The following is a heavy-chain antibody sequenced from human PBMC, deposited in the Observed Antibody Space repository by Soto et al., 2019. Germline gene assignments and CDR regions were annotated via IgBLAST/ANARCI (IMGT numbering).Heavy chain of an antibody. D-gene: IGHD6-19*01. CDR2: FDPEDGET. J-gene: IGHJ4*02. Sequence: QVQLVQSGAEVKKPGASVKVSCKVSGYTLTELSMHWVRQAPGKGLDCLGGFDPEDGETIYAQKFQGRVTMTEDTSTETAYMELSSLRSEDTAVYYCATEGFMSYSSGWSPFDYWGQGTLVTVSS. CDR3: ATEGFMSYSSGWSPFDY. V-gene: IGHV1-24*01. CDR1: GYTLTELS.